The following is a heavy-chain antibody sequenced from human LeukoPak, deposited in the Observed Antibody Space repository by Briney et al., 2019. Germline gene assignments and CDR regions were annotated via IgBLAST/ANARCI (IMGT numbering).Heavy chain of an antibody. CDR3: ARVGWYQLPARRGYNWFDP. Sequence: ASVKVSCKASGYTFTSYYMHWVRQATGQGLEWMGWMNPNSGNTGYAQKFQGRVTMTRNTSISTAYMELSSLRSEDTAVYYCARVGWYQLPARRGYNWFDPWGQGTLVTVSS. CDR2: MNPNSGNT. V-gene: IGHV1-8*02. CDR1: GYTFTSYY. J-gene: IGHJ5*02. D-gene: IGHD2-2*01.